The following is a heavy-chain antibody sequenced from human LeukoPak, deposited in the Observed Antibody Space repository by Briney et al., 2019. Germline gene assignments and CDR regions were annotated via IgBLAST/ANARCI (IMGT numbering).Heavy chain of an antibody. CDR1: GYTFTNCY. Sequence: ASVKVSCKSSGYTFTNCYVHWVRQAPGQGLEWMGIINPSGGSTTYAQKFQGRVTMTRDTSTSTVYMELSSLRSEDTAVYYCARGLDSSGYYQYWGQGTLVTVSS. CDR2: INPSGGST. D-gene: IGHD3-22*01. V-gene: IGHV1-46*01. CDR3: ARGLDSSGYYQY. J-gene: IGHJ4*02.